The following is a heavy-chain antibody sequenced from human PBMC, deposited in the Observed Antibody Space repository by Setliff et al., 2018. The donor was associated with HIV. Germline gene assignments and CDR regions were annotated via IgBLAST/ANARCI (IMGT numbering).Heavy chain of an antibody. V-gene: IGHV4-4*09. CDR3: ARLMEDDYWSGRYCFYGMDV. Sequence: SETLSLTCSASGDSIRSYYWSWIRQPPGKGLEWIGYIYTGGNSYNPSPNYNPSLKSRVTVSVDTSKNEFNLKLSSVTAADTAVYYCARLMEDDYWSGRYCFYGMDVWGQGTTVTVTS. CDR1: GDSIRSYY. CDR2: IYTGGNSYNPSP. D-gene: IGHD3-3*01. J-gene: IGHJ6*02.